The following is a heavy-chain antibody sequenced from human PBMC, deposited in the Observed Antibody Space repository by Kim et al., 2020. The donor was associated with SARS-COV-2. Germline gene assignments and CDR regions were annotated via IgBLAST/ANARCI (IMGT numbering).Heavy chain of an antibody. CDR1: GGSISSYY. CDR2: IYYSGST. D-gene: IGHD3-3*01. CDR3: ASVSRLLYDAFDI. J-gene: IGHJ3*02. V-gene: IGHV4-59*01. Sequence: SETLSLTCTVSGGSISSYYWSWIRQPPGKGLEWIGYIYYSGSTNYNPSLKSRVTISVDTSKNQFSLKLSSVTAADTAVYYCASVSRLLYDAFDIWGQGTMVTVSS.